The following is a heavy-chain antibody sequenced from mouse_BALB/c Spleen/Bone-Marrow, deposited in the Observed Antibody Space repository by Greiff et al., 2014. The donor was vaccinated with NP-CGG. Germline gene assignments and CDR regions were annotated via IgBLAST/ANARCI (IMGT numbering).Heavy chain of an antibody. J-gene: IGHJ2*01. V-gene: IGHV1S81*02. CDR2: INPNNGGT. CDR3: TRGRTWDFDY. Sequence: VQLQESGAELVKPGTSVKLSCRASGYTFTTYYMYWVKQRPGQGLEWIGEINPNNGGTNFKEEFKSKATLTVDKSSSTAYMQLSSLTSEDSAVYYCTRGRTWDFDYWGQGTTLTDSS. D-gene: IGHD4-1*01. CDR1: GYTFTTYY.